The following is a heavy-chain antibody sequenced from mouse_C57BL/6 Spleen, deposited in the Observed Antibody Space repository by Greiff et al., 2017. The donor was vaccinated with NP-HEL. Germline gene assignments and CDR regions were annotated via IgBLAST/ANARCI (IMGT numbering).Heavy chain of an antibody. CDR2: IDPSDSYT. Sequence: QVQLQQSGAELVKPGASVKLSCKASGYTFTSYWMQWVKQRPGQGLEWIGEIDPSDSYTNYNQKFKGKATLTVDTSSSTAYMQLSSLTSEDSAVYYCARGDGSSYAGYFDVWGTGTTVTVSS. J-gene: IGHJ1*03. V-gene: IGHV1-50*01. CDR1: GYTFTSYW. CDR3: ARGDGSSYAGYFDV. D-gene: IGHD1-1*01.